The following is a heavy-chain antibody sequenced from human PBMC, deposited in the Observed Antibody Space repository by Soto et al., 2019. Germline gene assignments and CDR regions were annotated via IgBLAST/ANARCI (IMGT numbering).Heavy chain of an antibody. Sequence: QVQLVQSGAEVKKPGASVKVSCKASGYTFTSYAMHWVRQAPGQRLEWMGWINAGNGNTKYSQKFQGRVTITRDTSASTAYMELSSLRSEDTAVSYCARGARGVRGVITPIGYFDLWGRGTLITVSS. J-gene: IGHJ2*01. V-gene: IGHV1-3*01. CDR3: ARGARGVRGVITPIGYFDL. CDR2: INAGNGNT. D-gene: IGHD3-10*01. CDR1: GYTFTSYA.